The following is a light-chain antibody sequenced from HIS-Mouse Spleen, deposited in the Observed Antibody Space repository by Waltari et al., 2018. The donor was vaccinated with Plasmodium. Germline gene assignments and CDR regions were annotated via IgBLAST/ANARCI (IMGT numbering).Light chain of an antibody. CDR2: DAS. CDR3: QQRSNWPRVLT. J-gene: IGKJ4*01. V-gene: IGKV3-11*01. CDR1: QSVSSY. Sequence: EIVLTQSPATLSLSPGERATLSCRASQSVSSYLAWYQQKPGQAPRLLIYDASNRATAIPARFSGSGSGTDFTLTISSLEPEDFAVYYCQQRSNWPRVLTFGGGPRWRSN.